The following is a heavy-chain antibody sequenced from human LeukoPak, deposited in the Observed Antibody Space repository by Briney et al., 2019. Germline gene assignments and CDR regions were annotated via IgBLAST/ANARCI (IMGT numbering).Heavy chain of an antibody. CDR3: VTDPTVGATLLDN. J-gene: IGHJ4*02. CDR2: MSYNGNS. V-gene: IGHV4-59*01. D-gene: IGHD1-26*01. CDR1: GVSISSYY. Sequence: SETLSLTCSVSGVSISSYYWSWIRQLPGKGLEWIGYMSYNGNSNYNPSLESRVTISVDTSKNQFSLRLTSVTAADTAVYYCVTDPTVGATLLDNWGQGTLVTVSS.